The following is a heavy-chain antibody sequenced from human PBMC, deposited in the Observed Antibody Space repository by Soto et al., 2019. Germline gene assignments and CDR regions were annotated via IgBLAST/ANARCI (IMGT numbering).Heavy chain of an antibody. D-gene: IGHD3-10*01. CDR2: IFYSGST. CDR1: GGSISSGGYY. Sequence: QVQLQESGPGLVKPSQTLSLTCTVSGGSISSGGYYWSWIRQHPGKGLEWIGYIFYSGSTYYNPSLXRXVSXSVDTSKNQFSLKLSSVTAADTAVYYCARDGAYYGSGTLGPWGQGTLVTVSS. V-gene: IGHV4-31*03. CDR3: ARDGAYYGSGTLGP. J-gene: IGHJ5*02.